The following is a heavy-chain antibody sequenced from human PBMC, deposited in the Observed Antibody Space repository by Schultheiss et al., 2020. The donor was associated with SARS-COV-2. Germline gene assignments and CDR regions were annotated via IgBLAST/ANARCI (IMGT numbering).Heavy chain of an antibody. D-gene: IGHD2-15*01. V-gene: IGHV3-13*01. Sequence: GGSLRLSCAASGFTFSSYDMHWVRQATGKGLEWVSAIGTAGDTYYPGSVKGRFTISRDNAKNSLYLQMNSLRAEDTAVYYCARADCSGGSCYDYWGQGTLVTVSS. CDR2: IGTAGDT. J-gene: IGHJ4*02. CDR1: GFTFSSYD. CDR3: ARADCSGGSCYDY.